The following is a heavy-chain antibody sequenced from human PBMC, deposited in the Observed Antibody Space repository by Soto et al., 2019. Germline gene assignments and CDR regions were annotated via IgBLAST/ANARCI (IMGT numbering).Heavy chain of an antibody. CDR3: ARVSLWFGEDWFDP. Sequence: ASVKVSCKASGYTFTSYDINWVRLATGQGLEWMGWMDPNSGNTGYAQKFQGRVTMTRNTSISTAYMELSSLRSEDTAVYYCARVSLWFGEDWFDPWGQGTLVTVSS. J-gene: IGHJ5*02. CDR1: GYTFTSYD. D-gene: IGHD3-10*01. V-gene: IGHV1-8*01. CDR2: MDPNSGNT.